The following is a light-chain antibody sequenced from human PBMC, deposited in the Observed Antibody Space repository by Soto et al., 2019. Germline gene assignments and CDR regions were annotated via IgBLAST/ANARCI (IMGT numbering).Light chain of an antibody. Sequence: QDVVTQEPSLTVSPGGTVTLTCGSSTGAVTSGHYPYWFQQKPGQAPRTLIYDTRNKHSWTPARFSGSLLGGKAALTLAGAQPEDEAEYYCLLSYSGAGVVFGGGTKLTVL. CDR2: DTR. CDR3: LLSYSGAGVV. J-gene: IGLJ2*01. V-gene: IGLV7-46*01. CDR1: TGAVTSGHY.